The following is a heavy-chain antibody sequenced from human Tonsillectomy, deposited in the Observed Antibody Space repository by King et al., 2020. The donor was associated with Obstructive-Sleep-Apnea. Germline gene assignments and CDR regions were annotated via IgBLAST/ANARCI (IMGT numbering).Heavy chain of an antibody. Sequence: QLQESGPGLVKPSETLSLSCTVSDGSISSTGYYWGWMRQPPGKGLEWIGTIYYHGSTYYNPSRKSGITISVDTTRNHFSLKVNSVTAADTAVYYCAGAWDSRTSTEYFQHWGQGTLVTVSS. D-gene: IGHD1-14*01. V-gene: IGHV4-39*07. CDR2: IYYHGST. J-gene: IGHJ1*01. CDR1: DGSISSTGYY. CDR3: AGAWDSRTSTEYFQH.